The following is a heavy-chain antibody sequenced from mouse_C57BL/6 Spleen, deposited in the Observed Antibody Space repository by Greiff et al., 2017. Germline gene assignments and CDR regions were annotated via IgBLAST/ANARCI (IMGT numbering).Heavy chain of an antibody. CDR2: IDPETGGT. J-gene: IGHJ1*03. CDR3: TRGILRSFDV. CDR1: GYTFTDYE. V-gene: IGHV1-15*01. D-gene: IGHD1-1*01. Sequence: QVQLQQSGAELVRPGASVTLSCKASGYTFTDYEMHWVKQTPVHGLEWIGAIDPETGGTAYNQKFKGKAILTADKSSSTAYMELRSLTSEDSAVYYCTRGILRSFDVWGTGTTVTVSS.